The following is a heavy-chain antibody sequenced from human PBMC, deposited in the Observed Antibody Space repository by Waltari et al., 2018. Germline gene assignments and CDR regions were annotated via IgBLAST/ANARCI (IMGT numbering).Heavy chain of an antibody. CDR2: IRYDGRNK. CDR1: GFTFSSYG. D-gene: IGHD1-26*01. J-gene: IGHJ4*02. V-gene: IGHV3-30*02. Sequence: QVQLVESGGGVVQPGGSLRLSCAASGFTFSSYGMHWVRLAPGKGLEWVALIRYDGRNKDYAESVKGRFTISRDNSKNTLYLQMNSLRAEDTAVYYCAKDLSARRGSYLVYWGQGTLVTVSS. CDR3: AKDLSARRGSYLVY.